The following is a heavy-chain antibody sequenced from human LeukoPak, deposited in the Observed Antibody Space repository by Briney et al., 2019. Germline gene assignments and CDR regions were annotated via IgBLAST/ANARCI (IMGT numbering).Heavy chain of an antibody. CDR3: ARRRAVAGVNWFDP. Sequence: ASVKVSCKASGYTFISYGLSWVRQAPGQGLEWMGWISSHNGYTKYAQKFQGRVTTTTDTSMSTAYMELGSLRSDDTAVYYCARRRAVAGVNWFDPWGQGTLVTVSS. CDR1: GYTFISYG. CDR2: ISSHNGYT. J-gene: IGHJ5*02. V-gene: IGHV1-18*01. D-gene: IGHD6-19*01.